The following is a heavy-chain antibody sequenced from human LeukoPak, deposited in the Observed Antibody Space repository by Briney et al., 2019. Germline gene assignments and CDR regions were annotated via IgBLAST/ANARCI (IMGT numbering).Heavy chain of an antibody. CDR2: ISYDGSNK. D-gene: IGHD3-3*01. CDR1: GFTFSSYA. V-gene: IGHV3-30-3*01. CDR3: ARDSYYDFWSGLDY. J-gene: IGHJ4*02. Sequence: QPGRSLRLSSAASGFTFSSYAMHWVRQAPGKGLEWVAVISYDGSNKYYADSVKGRFTISRDNSKNTLYLQMNSLRAEDTAVYYCARDSYYDFWSGLDYWGQGTLVTVSS.